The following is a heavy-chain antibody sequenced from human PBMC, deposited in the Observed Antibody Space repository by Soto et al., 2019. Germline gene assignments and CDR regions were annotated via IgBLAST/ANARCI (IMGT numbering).Heavy chain of an antibody. CDR3: ARALQPVIITLGY. V-gene: IGHV4-39*01. CDR1: GGSISSSSYY. D-gene: IGHD3-22*01. CDR2: IYYSGNT. J-gene: IGHJ4*02. Sequence: SETLSLTCTVSGGSISSSSYYWGWIRQPPGKGLEWIGSIYYSGNTYYNPSLKSRVTISVDTSKNQFSLRLSSVTAADTAVYYCARALQPVIITLGYWGQGTLVTVSS.